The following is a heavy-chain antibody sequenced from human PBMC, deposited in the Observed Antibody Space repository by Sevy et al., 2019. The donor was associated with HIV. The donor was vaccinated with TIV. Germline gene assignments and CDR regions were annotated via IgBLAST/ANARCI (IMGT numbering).Heavy chain of an antibody. V-gene: IGHV3-9*01. CDR1: GFTFDDYA. J-gene: IGHJ4*02. CDR2: ISWNSGSI. CDR3: AKDIGMAIPLGY. Sequence: GGSLRLSCAASGFTFDDYAMHWVRQAPGKGLEWVSGISWNSGSIGYADSVKGRFTISRDNAKNSLYLQMNSLRAEDTALYYCAKDIGMAIPLGYWGQGTLVTVSS. D-gene: IGHD2-2*02.